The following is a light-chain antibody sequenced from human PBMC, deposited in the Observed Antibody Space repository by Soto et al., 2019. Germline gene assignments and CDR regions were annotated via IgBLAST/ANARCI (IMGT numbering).Light chain of an antibody. CDR3: QQYDTSQLT. V-gene: IGKV3-20*01. J-gene: IGKJ4*01. Sequence: EIVLTQSPGTLSLSPGKKATLYCRAIQSVSSRYLAWYQQKPGQAPRLLIYGASSRATGIPDRFSGSGSGTDFTLTISRLEPEDFAVYYCQQYDTSQLTFGGGTKV. CDR1: QSVSSRY. CDR2: GAS.